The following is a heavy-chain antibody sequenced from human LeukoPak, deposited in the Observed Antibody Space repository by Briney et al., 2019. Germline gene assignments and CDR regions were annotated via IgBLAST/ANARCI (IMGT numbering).Heavy chain of an antibody. V-gene: IGHV3-30*02. CDR1: GFTFSSYG. D-gene: IGHD6-19*01. J-gene: IGHJ4*02. CDR3: AKALSDQWLAPFDY. CDR2: IRYDGSNK. Sequence: GGSLRLSCAASGFTFSSYGMHWVRQAPGKGLEWVAFIRYDGSNKYYADSVKGRFTISRDNSKNTLYLQMNSLRAEDTAVYYCAKALSDQWLAPFDYWGQGTLVTVSS.